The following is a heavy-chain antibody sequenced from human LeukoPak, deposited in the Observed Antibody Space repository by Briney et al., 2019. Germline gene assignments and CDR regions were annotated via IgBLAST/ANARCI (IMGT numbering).Heavy chain of an antibody. D-gene: IGHD1-26*01. V-gene: IGHV3-30*06. CDR2: ISFDGSTK. J-gene: IGHJ4*02. CDR3: ARELGGSQGLGPFDY. CDR1: GFTFSSYG. Sequence: PGGSLRLSCAASGFTFSSYGMHWVRQAPGKGLQWVAVISFDGSTKYYADSVKGRFTISRDNSKNTLYLQMNSLRPEDTAVYYCARELGGSQGLGPFDYWGQGTLVTVSS.